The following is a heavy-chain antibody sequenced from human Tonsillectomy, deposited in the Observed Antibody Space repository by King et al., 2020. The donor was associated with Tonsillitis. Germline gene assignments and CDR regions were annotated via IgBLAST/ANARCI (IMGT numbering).Heavy chain of an antibody. D-gene: IGHD2-15*01. CDR1: GGTFSSYA. CDR2: IIPIFGTT. V-gene: IGHV1-69*01. J-gene: IGHJ6*02. Sequence: VQLVESGAEVKKPGSSVKVSCKASGGTFSSYAISWVRQAPGQGLEWMGGIIPIFGTTNYAQTFQGRVTITADEATSTAYMELSSLRSEETAVYYCASRSGGRDYYYYGLDVWGQGTTVTVSS. CDR3: ASRSGGRDYYYYGLDV.